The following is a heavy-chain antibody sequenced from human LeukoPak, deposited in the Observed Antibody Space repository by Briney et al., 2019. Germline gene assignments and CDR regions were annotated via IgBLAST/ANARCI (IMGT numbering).Heavy chain of an antibody. J-gene: IGHJ4*02. CDR1: GFTVSSNY. Sequence: GGSLRLSCAASGFTVSSNYMSWVRQAPGKGLEWVSVIYSCGSTYYADSVKGRFTISRDNAKNSLYLQMNSLRAEDTAVYYCARDRAVTGTGGFFDYWGQGTLVTVSS. D-gene: IGHD6-19*01. CDR3: ARDRAVTGTGGFFDY. V-gene: IGHV3-66*03. CDR2: IYSCGST.